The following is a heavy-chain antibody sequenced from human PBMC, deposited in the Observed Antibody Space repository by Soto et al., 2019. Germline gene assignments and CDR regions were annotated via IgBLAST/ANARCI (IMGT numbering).Heavy chain of an antibody. J-gene: IGHJ5*02. CDR3: ARELLYSSGWYAWSWFDP. Sequence: SETLSLTCTVSGGSISSYYWSWIRQPPGKGLEWIGYIYYSGSTNYNPSLKSRVTISVDTSKNQFSLKLSSVTAADTAVYYCARELLYSSGWYAWSWFDPWGQGTLVTVSS. CDR2: IYYSGST. D-gene: IGHD6-19*01. V-gene: IGHV4-59*01. CDR1: GGSISSYY.